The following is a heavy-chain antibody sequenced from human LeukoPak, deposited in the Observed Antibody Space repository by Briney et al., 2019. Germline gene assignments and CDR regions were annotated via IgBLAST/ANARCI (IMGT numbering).Heavy chain of an antibody. CDR1: GFTFSSYW. V-gene: IGHV3-7*03. J-gene: IGHJ6*02. D-gene: IGHD6-19*01. Sequence: PGGSLRLSCAASGFTFSSYWMSWVRQAPGKGLEWVANIKQDGSEKYYVDSVKGRFTISRDNSKNTLYLQMNSLRAEDTAVYYCASRIAVADYYYGMDVWGQGTAVTVSS. CDR2: IKQDGSEK. CDR3: ASRIAVADYYYGMDV.